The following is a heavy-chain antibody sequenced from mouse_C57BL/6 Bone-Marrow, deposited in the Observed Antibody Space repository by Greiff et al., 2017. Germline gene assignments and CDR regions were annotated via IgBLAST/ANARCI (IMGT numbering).Heavy chain of an antibody. Sequence: QVQLQQSGAELARPGASVKLSCKASGYTFTSYGISWVKQRTGQGLEWIGEIYPRSGNTYSNEKFKGKATMTAAKSSSTAYMELRSLTSEDSAVYFYARGVWRFAYWGQGTLVTVAA. CDR1: GYTFTSYG. J-gene: IGHJ3*01. CDR3: ARGVWRFAY. CDR2: IYPRSGNT. V-gene: IGHV1-81*01.